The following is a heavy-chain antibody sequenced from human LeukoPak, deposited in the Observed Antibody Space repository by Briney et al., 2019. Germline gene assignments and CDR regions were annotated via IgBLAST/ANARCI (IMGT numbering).Heavy chain of an antibody. CDR1: GFNFDDYG. CDR2: VNWSGSST. D-gene: IGHD3-22*01. J-gene: IGHJ4*02. CDR3: ARAHNYDGRDYYYAFSDY. Sequence: GGSLRLSCAASGFNFDDYGMTWVRQAPGRGLEWVSGVNWSGSSTNYADSVKGRFTVSRDSATNSLYLQMNSLRAEDTALYYCARAHNYDGRDYYYAFSDYWGQGTLVTVSS. V-gene: IGHV3-20*04.